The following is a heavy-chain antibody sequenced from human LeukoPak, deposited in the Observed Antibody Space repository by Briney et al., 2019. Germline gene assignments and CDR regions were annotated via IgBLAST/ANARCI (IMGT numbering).Heavy chain of an antibody. CDR2: IKQDGSEK. Sequence: PGGSLRLSCAASGFTFSSYWMSWVRQAPGKGLEWVANIKQDGSEKYYVDSVKGRFTISRDNAKNSLYLQMNSLRAEDTAVYYCTRDLPYYYDSSGYSNYWGQGTLVTVSS. J-gene: IGHJ4*02. V-gene: IGHV3-7*01. CDR1: GFTFSSYW. D-gene: IGHD3-22*01. CDR3: TRDLPYYYDSSGYSNY.